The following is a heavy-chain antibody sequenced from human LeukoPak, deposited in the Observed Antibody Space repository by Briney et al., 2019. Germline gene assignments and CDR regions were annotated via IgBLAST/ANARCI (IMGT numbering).Heavy chain of an antibody. Sequence: ASVKVSCKASGYTLTGYYMHWLRQAPGQGLEWMGWINPSSGDTNYAQKFQGRVTMTRDTSISTAYTELNRLTSDDTAVYFCAKNPYEYYFDYWGQGTLVTVSS. CDR2: INPSSGDT. V-gene: IGHV1-2*02. D-gene: IGHD5-12*01. J-gene: IGHJ4*02. CDR1: GYTLTGYY. CDR3: AKNPYEYYFDY.